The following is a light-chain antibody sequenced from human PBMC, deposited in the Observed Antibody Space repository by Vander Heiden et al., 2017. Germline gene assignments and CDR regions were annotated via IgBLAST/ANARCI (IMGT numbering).Light chain of an antibody. CDR1: QSVSSW. CDR3: QQYESYWT. Sequence: DIQMTQSPSTLSASVGDRVTITCRASQSVSSWLAWYQQKPGKAPKLLIYKASTLESGVPSRFSGSGSGTEFTLTISSLQPDDFATDYCQQYESYWTFGQGTKVEIK. CDR2: KAS. J-gene: IGKJ1*01. V-gene: IGKV1-5*03.